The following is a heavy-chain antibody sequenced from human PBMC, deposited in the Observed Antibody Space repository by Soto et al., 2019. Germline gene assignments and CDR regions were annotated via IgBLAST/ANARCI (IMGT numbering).Heavy chain of an antibody. CDR3: VRDPGLVRAYRSGWNFDH. V-gene: IGHV1-2*04. J-gene: IGHJ4*02. D-gene: IGHD6-19*01. Sequence: ASVKVSCKASGDTFTGYYINWVRQAPGQGLEWMGWINPNTGGTNYAPKFQGWVSMTRDTSINTAYMELRLKSDDTAIYYCVRDPGLVRAYRSGWNFDHWGQGTPVTVSS. CDR1: GDTFTGYY. CDR2: INPNTGGT.